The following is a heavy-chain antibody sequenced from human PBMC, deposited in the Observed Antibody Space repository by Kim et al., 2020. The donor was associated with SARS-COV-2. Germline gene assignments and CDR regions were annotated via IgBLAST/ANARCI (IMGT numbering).Heavy chain of an antibody. J-gene: IGHJ3*02. CDR3: ARVGITIFGVGINAFDI. CDR2: IWYDGSNK. CDR1: GFTFSSYG. Sequence: GGSLRLSCAASGFTFSSYGMHWVRQAPGKGLEWVAVIWYDGSNKYYVDSVKGRFTISRDNSKNTVYLHMNSLRAEDTAVYYCARVGITIFGVGINAFDIWGQGTMVTVSS. D-gene: IGHD3-3*01. V-gene: IGHV3-33*01.